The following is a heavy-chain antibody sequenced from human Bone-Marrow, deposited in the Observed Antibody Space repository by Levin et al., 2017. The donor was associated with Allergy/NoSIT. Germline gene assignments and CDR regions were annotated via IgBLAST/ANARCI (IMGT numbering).Heavy chain of an antibody. CDR2: ISASGGTT. D-gene: IGHD3-10*01. CDR3: AKVALRNYYGSGSYGDY. CDR1: GFIFSSYA. V-gene: IGHV3-23*01. J-gene: IGHJ4*02. Sequence: GGSLRLSCVTSGFIFSSYALTWVRQAPGKGLEWVSAISASGGTTFYADSVKGRFTISRDNSKNTVFQQMNSLRAEDTAVYYCAKVALRNYYGSGSYGDYWGQGTLVTVSS.